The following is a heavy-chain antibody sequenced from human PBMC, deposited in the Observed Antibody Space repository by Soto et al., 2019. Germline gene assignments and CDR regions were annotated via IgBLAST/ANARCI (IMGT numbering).Heavy chain of an antibody. CDR1: GGSISSSSYY. V-gene: IGHV4-39*07. CDR3: ARGNVVAIDY. J-gene: IGHJ4*02. CDR2: IYYSGST. D-gene: IGHD2-21*01. Sequence: ETLSLTCTVSGGSISSSSYYWGWIRQPPGKGLEWIGSIYYSGSTYYNPSLKSRVTISVDRSKNQFSLKLSSVTAADTAVYYCARGNVVAIDYWGQGTLVTVSS.